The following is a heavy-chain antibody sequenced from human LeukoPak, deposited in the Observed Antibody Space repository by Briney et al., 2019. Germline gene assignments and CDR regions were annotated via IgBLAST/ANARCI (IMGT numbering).Heavy chain of an antibody. CDR3: ARGGGTSDPELDY. J-gene: IGHJ4*02. D-gene: IGHD2-21*02. V-gene: IGHV1-2*02. Sequence: ASVKVSCKASGYTFTGYFMHWVRQAPGQGLEWMGWINPHSGGTDNAQNFQGRVTMTRDTSINTAYMELTRMTSDGTAVYFCARGGGTSDPELDYWGQGTLVTVSS. CDR2: INPHSGGT. CDR1: GYTFTGYF.